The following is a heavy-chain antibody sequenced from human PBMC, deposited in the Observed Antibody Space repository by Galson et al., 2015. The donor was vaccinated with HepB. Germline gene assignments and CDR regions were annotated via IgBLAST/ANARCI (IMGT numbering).Heavy chain of an antibody. V-gene: IGHV3-48*01. Sequence: SLRLSCAASGFTFSSYSMNWVRQAPGKGLEWVSYISSSSSTIYYADSVKGRFTISRDNAKNSLYLQMNSLRAEDTAVYYCASPRDDYGDYGVGFDYWGQGTLVTVSS. CDR3: ASPRDDYGDYGVGFDY. CDR1: GFTFSSYS. D-gene: IGHD4-17*01. CDR2: ISSSSSTI. J-gene: IGHJ4*02.